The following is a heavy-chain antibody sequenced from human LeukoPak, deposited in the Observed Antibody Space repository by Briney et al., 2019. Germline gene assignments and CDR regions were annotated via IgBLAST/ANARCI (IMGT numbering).Heavy chain of an antibody. CDR3: ARDGYGYYFAY. D-gene: IGHD5-18*01. CDR2: IKQDGSEK. Sequence: GGSLRLSCAASGFTFSSYWMSWVRQAPGKGLEWVANIKQDGSEKYYVDSVKGRFTISRDNSKNTLYLQMNSLRVEDTAVYYCARDGYGYYFAYWGQGTLVTVSS. V-gene: IGHV3-7*03. J-gene: IGHJ4*02. CDR1: GFTFSSYW.